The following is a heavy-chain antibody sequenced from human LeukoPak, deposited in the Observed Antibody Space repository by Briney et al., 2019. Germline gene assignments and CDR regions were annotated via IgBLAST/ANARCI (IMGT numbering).Heavy chain of an antibody. CDR1: GFTFSSYT. V-gene: IGHV3-21*01. CDR2: ISSSSSYI. J-gene: IGHJ4*02. D-gene: IGHD3-10*01. Sequence: GGSLRLSCAASGFTFSSYTMNWVRQAPGKGLEWVSSISSSSSYIYYADSVKGRFTISRDNAKNSLYLQMNSLRVEDTAIYYCVKVAKYYYGSETYYFFEHWGQGTPVTASS. CDR3: VKVAKYYYGSETYYFFEH.